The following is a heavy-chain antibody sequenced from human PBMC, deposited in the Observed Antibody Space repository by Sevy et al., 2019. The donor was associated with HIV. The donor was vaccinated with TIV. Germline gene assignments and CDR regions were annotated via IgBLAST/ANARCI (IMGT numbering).Heavy chain of an antibody. J-gene: IGHJ5*02. D-gene: IGHD2-2*01. CDR2: IYYSGST. V-gene: IGHV4-31*03. Sequence: SESLSLTCTVSGGSISSGSYYWSWIRQHPGKGLEWIGYIYYSGSTYYNPSLKSRVTISVDTSKNQLSRKLSSVTAADTAVYYCARTGVVVPASINNWFDPWGQGTLVTVSS. CDR1: GGSISSGSYY. CDR3: ARTGVVVPASINNWFDP.